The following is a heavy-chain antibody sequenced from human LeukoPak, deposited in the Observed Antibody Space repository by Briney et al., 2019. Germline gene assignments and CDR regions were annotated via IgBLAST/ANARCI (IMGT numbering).Heavy chain of an antibody. J-gene: IGHJ4*02. CDR3: TTDYFGSGNF. CDR2: IKSKTDGATT. V-gene: IGHV3-15*05. CDR1: GITFSNAW. Sequence: PGGSLRLSCAVSGITFSNAWMSWVRQAPGKGLEWVGRIKSKTDGATTDYAAPVKGRFTISRDDSKNTLYLQMNSLKTEDTAVYYCTTDYFGSGNFWGQGTLVTASS. D-gene: IGHD3-10*01.